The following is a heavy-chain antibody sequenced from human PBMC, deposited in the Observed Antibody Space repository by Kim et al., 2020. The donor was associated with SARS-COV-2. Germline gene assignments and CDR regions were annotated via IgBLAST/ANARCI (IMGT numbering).Heavy chain of an antibody. J-gene: IGHJ4*02. CDR3: ARLNDSSGYWTFDY. Sequence: GGSLRLSCAASGFTFSSYWMSWVRQAPGKGLEGVANIKQDGSEKYYVDAVKGRFTISRDNAKNSLYLQMNSLRAEDTAVYYCARLNDSSGYWTFDYLGQGTLVTVSS. CDR1: GFTFSSYW. CDR2: IKQDGSEK. D-gene: IGHD3-22*01. V-gene: IGHV3-7*01.